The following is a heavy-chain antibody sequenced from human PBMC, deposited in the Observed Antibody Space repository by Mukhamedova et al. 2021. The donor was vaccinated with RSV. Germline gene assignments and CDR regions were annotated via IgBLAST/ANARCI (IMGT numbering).Heavy chain of an antibody. CDR3: ARGVRGYTYDPAGY. Sequence: MHWVRQAPGKGLVWVSYTNTDESSTSHADSVKGRFTVSRDHAKNTLFLQMNSLRAEDTAVYYCARGVRGYTYDPAGYWGQGTLVTV. CDR2: TNTDESST. J-gene: IGHJ4*02. V-gene: IGHV3-74*01. D-gene: IGHD5-18*01.